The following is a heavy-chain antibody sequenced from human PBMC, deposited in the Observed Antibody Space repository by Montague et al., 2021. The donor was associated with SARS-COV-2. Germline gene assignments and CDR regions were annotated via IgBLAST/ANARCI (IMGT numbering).Heavy chain of an antibody. D-gene: IGHD3-10*01. Sequence: SLRLSCAASGFTFRRYEMHWVRQPPGKGLQWVSYNNTGGDTMFYADSLKVRFTTSRDDAKNSLFLQINSLRADDTGVYYCAAGGSINYWGQGTLVTVSP. CDR3: AAGGSINY. V-gene: IGHV3-48*03. CDR2: NNTGGDTM. CDR1: GFTFRRYE. J-gene: IGHJ4*02.